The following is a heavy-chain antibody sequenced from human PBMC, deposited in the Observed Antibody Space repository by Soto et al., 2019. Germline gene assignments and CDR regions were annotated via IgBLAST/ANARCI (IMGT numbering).Heavy chain of an antibody. CDR3: ARVPQYYDFWSGTFDY. J-gene: IGHJ4*02. Sequence: GGSLRLSCAASGFTFSSYGMHWVRQAPGKGLEWVAVIWYDGSNKYYADSVKGRFTISRDNSKNTLYLQMNSLRAEDTAVYYCARVPQYYDFWSGTFDYWGQGTLVNVSS. CDR2: IWYDGSNK. D-gene: IGHD3-3*01. CDR1: GFTFSSYG. V-gene: IGHV3-33*01.